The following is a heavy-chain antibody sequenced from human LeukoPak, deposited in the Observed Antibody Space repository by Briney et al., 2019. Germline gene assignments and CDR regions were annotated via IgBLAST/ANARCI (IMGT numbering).Heavy chain of an antibody. J-gene: IGHJ4*02. Sequence: PGGSLRLSCAASGFTFGDYYMSWIRQAPGKGLEWVSYISSSGSTIYYADSVKGRFTISRDNAKNSLYLQMNSLRAEDTAVYYCARVKINYGGNSVPDYWGQGTLVTVSS. V-gene: IGHV3-11*04. D-gene: IGHD4-23*01. CDR1: GFTFGDYY. CDR2: ISSSGSTI. CDR3: ARVKINYGGNSVPDY.